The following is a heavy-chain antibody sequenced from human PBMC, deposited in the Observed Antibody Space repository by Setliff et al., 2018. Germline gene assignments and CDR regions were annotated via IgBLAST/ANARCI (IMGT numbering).Heavy chain of an antibody. Sequence: SETLSLTCAAYGGTFSDYHWTWIRQSPEKGLEWIGEINHRGSTNYNPSLKSRVTISIDTSKNQFSLKLSSVTAADTAVYYCARPPKWFGEVIIGALDVWGQGTVVTVSS. CDR1: GGTFSDYH. CDR2: INHRGST. CDR3: ARPPKWFGEVIIGALDV. J-gene: IGHJ3*01. V-gene: IGHV4-34*01. D-gene: IGHD3-10*01.